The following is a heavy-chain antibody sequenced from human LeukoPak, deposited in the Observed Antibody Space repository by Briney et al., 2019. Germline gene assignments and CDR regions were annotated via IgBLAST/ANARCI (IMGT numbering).Heavy chain of an antibody. CDR2: MNPNSGNT. Sequence: GASVKVSFKASGYTFTSYDINWVRQATGQGLEWMGWMNPNSGNTGYAQKSQGRVTMTRNTSISTAYMELSSLRSEDTAVYYCARASLYYDFWSGYLRPGHWFDPWGQGTLVTVSS. J-gene: IGHJ5*02. D-gene: IGHD3-3*01. CDR3: ARASLYYDFWSGYLRPGHWFDP. CDR1: GYTFTSYD. V-gene: IGHV1-8*01.